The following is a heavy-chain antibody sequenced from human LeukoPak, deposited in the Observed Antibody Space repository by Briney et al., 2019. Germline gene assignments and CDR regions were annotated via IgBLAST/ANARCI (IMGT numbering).Heavy chain of an antibody. CDR1: GYTFTGYY. V-gene: IGHV1-2*06. Sequence: ASVKVSCKASGYTFTGYYMHWVRQAPGQGLKWMGRINPNSGGTNYAQKFQGRVTMTRDTSISTAYMELSRLRSDDTAVYYCARVNRGYSGYEFSYWGQGTLVTVSS. J-gene: IGHJ4*02. D-gene: IGHD5-12*01. CDR3: ARVNRGYSGYEFSY. CDR2: INPNSGGT.